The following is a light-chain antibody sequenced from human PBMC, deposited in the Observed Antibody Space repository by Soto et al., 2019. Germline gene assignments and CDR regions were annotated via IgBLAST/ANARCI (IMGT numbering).Light chain of an antibody. CDR1: QTISSW. Sequence: DIQMTQSPSTLSGSVGDRVTITCRASQTISSWLAWYQQKPVKAPKLLIYKASTLKSGVPSMFSGSGSGTEFTLTISSLQPDDFATYYCQHYNSYSEAFGQGTKVDIK. J-gene: IGKJ1*01. CDR2: KAS. CDR3: QHYNSYSEA. V-gene: IGKV1-5*03.